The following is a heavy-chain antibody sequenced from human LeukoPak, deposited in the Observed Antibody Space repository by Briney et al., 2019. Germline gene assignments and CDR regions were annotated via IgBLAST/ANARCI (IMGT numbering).Heavy chain of an antibody. J-gene: IGHJ4*02. Sequence: GGSLRLSCVVSGFTFSDFHMSWLRQAPGKGLEWISYITNSGSDIEYADSVKGRFTISWDNAKKSLYLEMNTLRAEDTAIYYCACPYRSRFDYWGQGTLVTVSS. CDR3: ACPYRSRFDY. CDR1: GFTFSDFH. D-gene: IGHD6-13*01. V-gene: IGHV3-11*01. CDR2: ITNSGSDI.